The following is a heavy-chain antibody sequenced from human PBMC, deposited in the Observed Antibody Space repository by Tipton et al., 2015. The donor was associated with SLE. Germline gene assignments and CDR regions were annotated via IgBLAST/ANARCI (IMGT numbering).Heavy chain of an antibody. CDR1: GYSISCGYY. D-gene: IGHD6-19*01. Sequence: TLSLTCAVSGYSISCGYYWGWIRQPPGKGLEWIGSIYHSGSTYYNPSLRSRVTMSVDTSKSQFSLKLSSVTAADTAVYYCARDRMAGFYFDYWGQGTLVTVSS. CDR2: IYHSGST. CDR3: ARDRMAGFYFDY. V-gene: IGHV4-38-2*02. J-gene: IGHJ4*02.